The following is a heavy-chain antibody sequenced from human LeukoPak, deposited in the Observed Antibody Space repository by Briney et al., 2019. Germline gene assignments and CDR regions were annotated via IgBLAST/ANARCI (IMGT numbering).Heavy chain of an antibody. Sequence: GYLRLYCPASGFPFNRYDILWVRQAPGQGLEWVSAIRGIVGSTYYADSVKARFTISKDNSKNTLNLQLNSLRAEDTAVYYCAKPVPAAASYYYYGMDVWSQGTTVTVSS. J-gene: IGHJ6*02. CDR3: AKPVPAAASYYYYGMDV. CDR2: IRGIVGST. CDR1: GFPFNRYD. D-gene: IGHD2-2*01. V-gene: IGHV3-23*01.